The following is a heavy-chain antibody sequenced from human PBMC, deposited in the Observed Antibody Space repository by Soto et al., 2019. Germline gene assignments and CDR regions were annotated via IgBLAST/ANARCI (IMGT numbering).Heavy chain of an antibody. J-gene: IGHJ6*03. D-gene: IGHD2-2*01. CDR3: ARDQGYCSSTSCYAQGRYYYYYMDV. Sequence: QVQLVQSGAEVKKPGASVKVSCQASGYTFTSYGISWVRQAPGQGLEWMGWISAYNGNTNYAQKLQGRVTMTTDTSTSTAYMELRSLRSDDTAVYYCARDQGYCSSTSCYAQGRYYYYYMDVWGKGTTVTVSS. CDR2: ISAYNGNT. CDR1: GYTFTSYG. V-gene: IGHV1-18*01.